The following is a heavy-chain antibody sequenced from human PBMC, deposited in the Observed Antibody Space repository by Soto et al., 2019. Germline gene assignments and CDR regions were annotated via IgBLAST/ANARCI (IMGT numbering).Heavy chain of an antibody. CDR3: ARADYYDSSGYLRGFNWFDP. CDR1: GGTFSSYT. CDR2: IIPILGIA. Sequence: QVQLVQSGAEVKKPGSSVKVSCKASGGTFSSYTISWVRQAPGQGLEWMGRIIPILGIANYAQKFQGRVTITADEPTSTAYMELSSLRAEDTAVYYCARADYYDSSGYLRGFNWFDPWGQGTLVTVSS. D-gene: IGHD3-22*01. J-gene: IGHJ5*02. V-gene: IGHV1-69*02.